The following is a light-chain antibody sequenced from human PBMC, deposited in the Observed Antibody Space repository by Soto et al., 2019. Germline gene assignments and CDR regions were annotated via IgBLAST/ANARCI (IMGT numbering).Light chain of an antibody. Sequence: QSALTQPASVSGPPGQSITISCTGTSSDVGSYNYVSWYQQHPGKAPKLMFYEVSDRPSGISSRFSGSKSGNTASLTISGLQTEDEADYYCSSYTRSSTLFGTGTKVTVL. V-gene: IGLV2-14*01. CDR2: EVS. J-gene: IGLJ1*01. CDR1: SSDVGSYNY. CDR3: SSYTRSSTL.